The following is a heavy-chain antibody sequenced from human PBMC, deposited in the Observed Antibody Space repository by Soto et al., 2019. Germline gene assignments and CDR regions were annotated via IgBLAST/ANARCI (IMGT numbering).Heavy chain of an antibody. J-gene: IGHJ5*02. V-gene: IGHV1-18*01. CDR2: ISAYNGNT. CDR3: ARDPRIAAAGTHWFDP. Sequence: ASVKVSCKASGYTFTSYGISWVRQAPGQGLEWMGWISAYNGNTNYAQKLQGRVTVTTDTSTSTAYMELRSLRSDDTAVYYCARDPRIAAAGTHWFDPWGQGTLVTVSS. D-gene: IGHD6-13*01. CDR1: GYTFTSYG.